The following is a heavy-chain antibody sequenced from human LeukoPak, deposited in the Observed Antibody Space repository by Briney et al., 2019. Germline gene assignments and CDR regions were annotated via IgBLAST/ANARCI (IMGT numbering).Heavy chain of an antibody. Sequence: PGGSLRLSCAASGFTFSSYAMHWVRQAPGKGLEYVSAISSNGGSTYYANSVKGRFTISRDNSKNTLYLQMGSLRAEDMAVYYCARDSGRVFAGRRGFDYWGQGTLVTVSS. CDR2: ISSNGGST. D-gene: IGHD3-3*01. J-gene: IGHJ4*02. V-gene: IGHV3-64*01. CDR3: ARDSGRVFAGRRGFDY. CDR1: GFTFSSYA.